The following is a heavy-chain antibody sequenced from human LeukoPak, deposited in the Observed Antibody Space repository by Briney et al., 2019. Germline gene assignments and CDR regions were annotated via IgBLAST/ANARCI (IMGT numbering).Heavy chain of an antibody. Sequence: SVKVSCKASGGTFSSYAISWVRQAPGQGLEWMGGIIPIFGTTNYAQNFQGRVTITADESSSTAYMELNSLRSDDTAVYYCARDVRYCSSTSCYAFDIWGQGTMVTVSS. V-gene: IGHV1-69*13. D-gene: IGHD2-2*01. CDR3: ARDVRYCSSTSCYAFDI. CDR2: IIPIFGTT. J-gene: IGHJ3*02. CDR1: GGTFSSYA.